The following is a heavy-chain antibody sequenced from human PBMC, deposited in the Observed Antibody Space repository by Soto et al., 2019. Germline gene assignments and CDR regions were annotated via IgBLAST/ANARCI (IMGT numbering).Heavy chain of an antibody. CDR2: IYYSGST. D-gene: IGHD1-1*01. Sequence: PSEALSVTCTVSGGSISSYYWSWIRQPPGKGLEWIGYIYYSGSTNYNPSLKSRVTISVDTSKNQFSLKLSSVTAADPAVYYCARQWGTDAFDFCGQGTMVTVSS. CDR3: ARQWGTDAFDF. CDR1: GGSISSYY. V-gene: IGHV4-59*08. J-gene: IGHJ3*01.